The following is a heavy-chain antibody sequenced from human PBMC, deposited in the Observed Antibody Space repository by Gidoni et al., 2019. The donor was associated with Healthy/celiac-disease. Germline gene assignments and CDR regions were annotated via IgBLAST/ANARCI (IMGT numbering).Heavy chain of an antibody. D-gene: IGHD2-8*02. CDR1: GGSFSGYY. CDR3: ARRTGGNPTHFYYYYGMDV. Sequence: QVQLQQWGAGLLKPSETLSLTCAVYGGSFSGYYWSWIRQPPGKGLEWIGEINHSGSTNYNPSLKSRVTISVDTSKNQFSLKLSSVTAADTAVYYCARRTGGNPTHFYYYYGMDVWGQGTTVTVSS. CDR2: INHSGST. J-gene: IGHJ6*02. V-gene: IGHV4-34*01.